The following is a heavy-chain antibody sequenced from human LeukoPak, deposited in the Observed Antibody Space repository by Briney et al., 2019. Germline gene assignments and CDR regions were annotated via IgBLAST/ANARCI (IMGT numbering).Heavy chain of an antibody. CDR1: GFTFSSYS. CDR3: ATLLVGGTMDV. D-gene: IGHD2-2*01. V-gene: IGHV3-21*01. CDR2: ISSSSSYI. J-gene: IGHJ6*02. Sequence: GGSLRLSCAASGFTFSSYSMNWVRQAPGKGLEWVSSISSSSSYIYYADSVKGRFTISRDNAKNSLYLQMNSLRAEDTAVYYCATLLVGGTMDVWGQGTTVTVSS.